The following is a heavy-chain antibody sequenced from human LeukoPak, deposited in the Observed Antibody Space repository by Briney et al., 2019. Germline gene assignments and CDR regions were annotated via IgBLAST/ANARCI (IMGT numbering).Heavy chain of an antibody. CDR2: ISSSSYI. V-gene: IGHV3-69-1*02. J-gene: IGHJ4*02. CDR3: ARGPSLGYNLY. D-gene: IGHD5-24*01. Sequence: GGSLRLSCAASGFTFSTYTMNWVRQAPGKGLEWVSSISSSSYIYYADSVKGRFTISRDNAKNSLYLQMNSLRAEDTAVYYCARGPSLGYNLYWGQGTLVTVSS. CDR1: GFTFSTYT.